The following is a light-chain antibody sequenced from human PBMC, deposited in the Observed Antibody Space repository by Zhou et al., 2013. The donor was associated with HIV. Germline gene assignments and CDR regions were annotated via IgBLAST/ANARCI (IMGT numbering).Light chain of an antibody. J-gene: IGKJ5*01. CDR1: QSVSSY. CDR2: DAS. V-gene: IGKV3-11*01. Sequence: EIVLTQSPATLSLSPGERATLSCRASQSVSSYLAWYQQKPGQAPRLLIYDASNRATGIPVRFSGSGSGTDFTLTISSLEPEDFAVYFCQQYGSSPITFGPGTRLEIK. CDR3: QQYGSSPIT.